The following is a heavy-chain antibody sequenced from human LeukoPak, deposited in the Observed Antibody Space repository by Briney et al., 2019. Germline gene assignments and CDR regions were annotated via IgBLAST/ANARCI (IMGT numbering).Heavy chain of an antibody. CDR2: IANDGRDK. J-gene: IGHJ4*02. Sequence: GGSLRLSCAASGFTFSRYAMHWVRRAPGKGLEWVAVIANDGRDKHSTDSVKGRFTITRDNAKNTVYLQMNSLRVEDTAVYYCAKDQQIVSAKYYLDSWGQGILVTVSS. D-gene: IGHD1/OR15-1a*01. V-gene: IGHV3-30*18. CDR3: AKDQQIVSAKYYLDS. CDR1: GFTFSRYA.